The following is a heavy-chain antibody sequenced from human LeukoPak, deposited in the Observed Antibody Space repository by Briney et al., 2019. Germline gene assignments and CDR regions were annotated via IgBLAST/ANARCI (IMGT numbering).Heavy chain of an antibody. V-gene: IGHV4-39*07. CDR2: IYYSGST. D-gene: IGHD6-19*01. J-gene: IGHJ3*02. CDR3: ARAQPSYSSGWYVTGKDAFDI. Sequence: SETLSLTCTVSGGSISSSSYYWGWIRQPPGKGLEWIGSIYYSGSTYYNPSLKSRVTISVDTSKNQFSLKLSSVTAEDTAVYYCARAQPSYSSGWYVTGKDAFDIWGQGTMVTVSS. CDR1: GGSISSSSYY.